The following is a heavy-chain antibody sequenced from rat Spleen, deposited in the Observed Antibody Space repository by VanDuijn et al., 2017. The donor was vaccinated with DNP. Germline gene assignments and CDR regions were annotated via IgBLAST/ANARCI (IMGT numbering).Heavy chain of an antibody. CDR3: TNDWELYY. D-gene: IGHD5-1*01. V-gene: IGHV5-20*01. Sequence: EVQLVESGGGLVQPGRSMKLSCAASGFTFSDYYMAWVRQAPAKGLEWVATISYNGGTPYYRDSVKGRFTISRDNAKNTLYLQMNSLRSEDTATYYCTNDWELYYWGQGVMVTVSS. CDR2: ISYNGGTP. CDR1: GFTFSDYY. J-gene: IGHJ2*01.